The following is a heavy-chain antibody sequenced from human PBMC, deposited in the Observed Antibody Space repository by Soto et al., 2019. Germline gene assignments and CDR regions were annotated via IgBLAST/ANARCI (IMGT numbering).Heavy chain of an antibody. D-gene: IGHD3-10*01. J-gene: IGHJ4*02. Sequence: QVQLQESGPGLVKPSQTLSLTCTVSGGSISSGDYYWSWIRQPPGKGLEWIGYIYYSGSTYYNPSLKSRVTISVDTSTTQFSLKLSSVTAADTAVYYCASQPIYYYGSGSYYGTFDYWGQGTLVTVSS. V-gene: IGHV4-30-4*01. CDR1: GGSISSGDYY. CDR3: ASQPIYYYGSGSYYGTFDY. CDR2: IYYSGST.